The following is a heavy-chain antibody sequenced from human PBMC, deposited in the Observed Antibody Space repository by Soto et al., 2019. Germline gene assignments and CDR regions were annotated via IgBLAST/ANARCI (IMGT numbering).Heavy chain of an antibody. J-gene: IGHJ4*02. Sequence: PSETLSLTCSVSGTSVSNYYWSWIRQPAGKGLEHIGRIYTSGSTSYNPSLKSRVTMSMDTSQTQIYLNLTPVTAADTAVHYCARGGIQLSYAFDYWGQGIQVTVSS. V-gene: IGHV4-4*07. D-gene: IGHD5-18*01. CDR1: GTSVSNYY. CDR2: IYTSGST. CDR3: ARGGIQLSYAFDY.